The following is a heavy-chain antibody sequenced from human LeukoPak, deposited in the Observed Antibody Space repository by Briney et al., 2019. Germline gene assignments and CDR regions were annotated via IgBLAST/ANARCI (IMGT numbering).Heavy chain of an antibody. CDR1: GGSISSYY. J-gene: IGHJ5*02. CDR3: ARSIVATGTVYWFDP. Sequence: PSETLSLTCTVSGGSISSYYWSWIRQPPGKGLEWIGYIYYSGSTNYNPSLKSRVTISVDTSKNQFSLKLSSVTAADTAVYYCARSIVATGTVYWFDPWGQGTLVTVSS. V-gene: IGHV4-59*01. D-gene: IGHD5-12*01. CDR2: IYYSGST.